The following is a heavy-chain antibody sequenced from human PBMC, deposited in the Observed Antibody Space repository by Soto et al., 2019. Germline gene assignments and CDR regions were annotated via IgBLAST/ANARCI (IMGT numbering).Heavy chain of an antibody. V-gene: IGHV3-30*03. CDR1: GFTFSTFA. D-gene: IGHD6-19*01. CDR3: YSSGW. Sequence: VQLVESGGGMVQPGRSLRLSCAASGFTFSTFAMHWVRQAPGKGQEWVALISNDGITKYYAESVKGRFTISRDNSKNTLYLEMDSLRTEDTAVYYAYSSGWWGQGTRVTVSS. CDR2: ISNDGITK. J-gene: IGHJ4*02.